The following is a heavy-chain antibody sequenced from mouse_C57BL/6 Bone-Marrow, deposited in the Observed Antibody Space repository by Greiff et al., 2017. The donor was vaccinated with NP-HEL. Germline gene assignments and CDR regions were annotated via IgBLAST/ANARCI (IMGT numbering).Heavy chain of an antibody. CDR3: ASGDGKYPFAY. V-gene: IGHV1-69*01. D-gene: IGHD2-1*01. Sequence: VQLQQPGAELVMPGASVKLSCKASGYTFTSYWMHWVKQRPGQGLEWIGEIDPSDSYTNYNQKFKGKSTLTVDKSSSTAYMQLSSLTSEDSAVDYCASGDGKYPFAYWGQGTLVTVSA. J-gene: IGHJ3*01. CDR2: IDPSDSYT. CDR1: GYTFTSYW.